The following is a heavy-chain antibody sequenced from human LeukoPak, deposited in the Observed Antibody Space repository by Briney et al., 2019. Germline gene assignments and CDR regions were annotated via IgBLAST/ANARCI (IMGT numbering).Heavy chain of an antibody. CDR2: FDPEDGET. CDR3: ATGYSYGGEYFQH. Sequence: ASVKVSCKVSGYTLTELSMHWVRQAPGKGLEWMGGFDPEDGETIYAQKFQGRVTMTEDTSTDTAYMELSSLRSEDTAVYYCATGYSYGGEYFQHWGQGTLLTVSS. CDR1: GYTLTELS. J-gene: IGHJ1*01. V-gene: IGHV1-24*01. D-gene: IGHD5-18*01.